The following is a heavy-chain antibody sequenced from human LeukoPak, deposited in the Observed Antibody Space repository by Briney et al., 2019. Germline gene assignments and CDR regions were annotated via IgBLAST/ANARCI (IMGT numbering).Heavy chain of an antibody. V-gene: IGHV3-23*01. J-gene: IGHJ4*02. CDR2: ISGSGGST. D-gene: IGHD3-22*01. CDR3: AKGLYYYDSSGYSTFDY. Sequence: TGGSLRLSCAASGFNFANHAMSWVRQAPGKGLEWVSTISGSGGSTYYADSVKGRFTISRDNSKNTLYLQMNSLRAEDTAVYYCAKGLYYYDSSGYSTFDYWGQGTLVTVSS. CDR1: GFNFANHA.